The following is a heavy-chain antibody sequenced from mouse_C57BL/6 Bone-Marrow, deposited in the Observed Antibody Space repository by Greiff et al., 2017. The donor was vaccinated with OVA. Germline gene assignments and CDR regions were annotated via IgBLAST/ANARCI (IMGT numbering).Heavy chain of an antibody. Sequence: QVHVKQPGAELVKPGASVKLSCKASGYTFTSYWMQWVKQRPGQGLEWIGEIDPSDSYTNYNQKFKGKATLTVDTSSSTAYMQLSSLTSEDSAVYYCAKFTTVVPFDYWGQGTTLTVSS. CDR3: AKFTTVVPFDY. V-gene: IGHV1-50*01. CDR1: GYTFTSYW. J-gene: IGHJ2*01. CDR2: IDPSDSYT. D-gene: IGHD1-1*01.